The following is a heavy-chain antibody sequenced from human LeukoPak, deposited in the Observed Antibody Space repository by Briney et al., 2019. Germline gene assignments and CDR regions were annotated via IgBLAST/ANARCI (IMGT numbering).Heavy chain of an antibody. CDR3: AQFGDYFEF. CDR1: GDTFSSYA. Sequence: SLKVSCKASGDTFSSYAVNWVRQAPGQGLEWMGGIIPIFGTANYTQRFQGRLTITTDESTSTAYMELSSLRSDDTAVYCAAQFGDYFEFWGQGTLVTVSS. J-gene: IGHJ4*02. D-gene: IGHD5-24*01. V-gene: IGHV1-69*05. CDR2: IIPIFGTA.